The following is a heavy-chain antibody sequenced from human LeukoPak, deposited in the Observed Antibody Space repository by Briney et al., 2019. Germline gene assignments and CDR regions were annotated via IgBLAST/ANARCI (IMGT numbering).Heavy chain of an antibody. V-gene: IGHV4-59*13. CDR2: IYYSGST. CDR3: ARDFNGFDY. CDR1: GGSISSYY. J-gene: IGHJ4*02. Sequence: KTSETLSLTCTVSGGSISSYYWSWIRQPPGKGLEWIGYIYYSGSTNYNPSLKSRVTISVDTSKNQFSLKLSSVTAADMAVYYCARDFNGFDYWGQGTLVTVSS.